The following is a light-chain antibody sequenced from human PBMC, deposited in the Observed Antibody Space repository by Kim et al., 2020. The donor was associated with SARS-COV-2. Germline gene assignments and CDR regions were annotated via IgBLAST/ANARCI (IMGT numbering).Light chain of an antibody. V-gene: IGKV1-39*01. Sequence: ASVGDRVTLTCRASQSISSYVNWYQQKPGKAPKLLIYAASSLQSGVPSRFSGSGSGTDFTLTISSLQPEDFATYYCQQSYSTPRTFGQGTKVDIK. J-gene: IGKJ1*01. CDR2: AAS. CDR1: QSISSY. CDR3: QQSYSTPRT.